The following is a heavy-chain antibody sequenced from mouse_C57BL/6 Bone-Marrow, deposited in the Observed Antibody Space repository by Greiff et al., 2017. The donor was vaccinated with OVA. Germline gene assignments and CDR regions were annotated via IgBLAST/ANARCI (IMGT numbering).Heavy chain of an antibody. V-gene: IGHV2-2*01. Sequence: VQRVESGPGLVQPSQSLSITCTVSGFSLTSYGVHWVRQSPGKGLEWLGVIWSGGITDYNADFISRLSISKDNSTRQVFFNMNSLQAYDTAIYYCARNARRCFDYWGQGTTLTVSA. CDR3: ARNARRCFDY. J-gene: IGHJ2*01. CDR2: IWSGGIT. CDR1: GFSLTSYG.